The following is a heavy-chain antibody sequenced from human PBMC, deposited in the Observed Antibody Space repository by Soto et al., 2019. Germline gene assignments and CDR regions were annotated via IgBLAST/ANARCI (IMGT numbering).Heavy chain of an antibody. Sequence: QVQLVESGGGVVQPGRSLRLSCAASGFTFSSYGMHWVRQAPGKGLEWVAVIWYDGSNKYYADSVKGRFTISRDNSKNTLYLQMNSLRAEDTAVYSCARDATYSGIDYWGQGTLFTVSS. CDR3: ARDATYSGIDY. J-gene: IGHJ4*02. CDR2: IWYDGSNK. D-gene: IGHD1-26*01. CDR1: GFTFSSYG. V-gene: IGHV3-33*01.